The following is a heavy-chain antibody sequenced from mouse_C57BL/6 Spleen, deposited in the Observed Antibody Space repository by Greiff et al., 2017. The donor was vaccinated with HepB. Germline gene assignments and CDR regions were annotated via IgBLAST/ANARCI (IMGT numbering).Heavy chain of an antibody. CDR3: ARSAVPHYAMDY. J-gene: IGHJ4*01. V-gene: IGHV1-80*01. CDR1: GYAFSSYW. CDR2: IYPGDGDT. D-gene: IGHD6-1*01. Sequence: VQLQESGAELVKPGASVKISCKASGYAFSSYWMNWVKQRPGKGLEWIGQIYPGDGDTNYNGKFKGKATLTADKSSSTAYMQLSSLTSEDSAVYFCARSAVPHYAMDYWGQGTSVTVSS.